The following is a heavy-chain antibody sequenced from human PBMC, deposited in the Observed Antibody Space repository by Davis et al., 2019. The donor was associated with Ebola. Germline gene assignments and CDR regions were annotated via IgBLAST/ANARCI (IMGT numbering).Heavy chain of an antibody. Sequence: GESLKISCAASGFTFSSYGMHWVRQAPGKGLEWVAVISYDGSNKYYADSVKGRFTISRDNSKNTLYLQMNSLRAEDTAVYYCAKEGAEGGKKGMGYYYYMDVWGKGTTVTVSS. CDR3: AKEGAEGGKKGMGYYYYMDV. J-gene: IGHJ6*03. CDR2: ISYDGSNK. V-gene: IGHV3-30*18. D-gene: IGHD4-23*01. CDR1: GFTFSSYG.